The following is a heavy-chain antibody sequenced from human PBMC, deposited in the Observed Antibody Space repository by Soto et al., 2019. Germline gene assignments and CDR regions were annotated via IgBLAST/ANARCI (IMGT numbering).Heavy chain of an antibody. CDR3: AKDTQWIQLWVGLDY. Sequence: QVQLVESGGGVVQPGRSLRLSCAASGFTFSSYGMHWVRQAPGKGLEWVAVISYDGSNKYYADSVKGRFTISRDNSKNTLYLQMNSLRAEDTAVYYCAKDTQWIQLWVGLDYWGQGTLVTVSS. CDR1: GFTFSSYG. V-gene: IGHV3-30*18. J-gene: IGHJ4*02. D-gene: IGHD5-18*01. CDR2: ISYDGSNK.